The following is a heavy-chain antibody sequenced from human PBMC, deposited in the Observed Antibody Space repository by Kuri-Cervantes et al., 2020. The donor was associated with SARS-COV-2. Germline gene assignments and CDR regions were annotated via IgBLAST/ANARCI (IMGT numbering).Heavy chain of an antibody. CDR3: ARDHYDSSGYAFDI. Sequence: SETLSLTCTVSGGSVSSGSHYWSWIRQPPGKGLEWIGYIYYSGSTNYNPSLKSRVTISVDTSKNQFSLKLSSVTAADTAVYYCARDHYDSSGYAFDIWGQGTMVTVSS. CDR1: GGSVSSGSHY. D-gene: IGHD3-22*01. J-gene: IGHJ3*02. V-gene: IGHV4-61*01. CDR2: IYYSGST.